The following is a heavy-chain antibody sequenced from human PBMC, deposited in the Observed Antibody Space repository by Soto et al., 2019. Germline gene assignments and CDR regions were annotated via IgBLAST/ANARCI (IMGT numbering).Heavy chain of an antibody. CDR2: ISYFGGST. D-gene: IGHD6-19*01. CDR3: ARDRSIAVAWTPWLGYYDGREV. V-gene: IGHV3-23*01. J-gene: IGHJ6*02. CDR1: GFTFSSYA. Sequence: PGGSLRLSCAASGFTFSSYAMSWVRQAPGKGLEWVSAISYFGGSTFYADSVKGRFTISRDNAKNSLYLQMNSLRAEDTAVYYCARDRSIAVAWTPWLGYYDGREVWGHGTTVSVSS.